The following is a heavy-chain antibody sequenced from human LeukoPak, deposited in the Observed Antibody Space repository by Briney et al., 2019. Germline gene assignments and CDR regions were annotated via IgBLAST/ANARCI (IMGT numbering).Heavy chain of an antibody. J-gene: IGHJ4*02. CDR2: INPSGGST. CDR3: ARGGSSSPRNLIDY. V-gene: IGHV1-46*01. D-gene: IGHD6-13*01. Sequence: ASVKVSCKASGYTFTGYYMHWVRPAPGQGLEWMGIINPSGGSTSYAQKFQGRVTMTRDTSTSTVYMELSSLRSEDTAVYYCARGGSSSPRNLIDYLGPGNPGHRLL. CDR1: GYTFTGYY.